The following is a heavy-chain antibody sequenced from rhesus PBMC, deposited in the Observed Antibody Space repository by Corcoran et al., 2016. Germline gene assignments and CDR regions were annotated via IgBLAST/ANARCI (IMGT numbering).Heavy chain of an antibody. CDR1: GGSISSNY. Sequence: QVQLQQWGEGLVKPSETLSLTCAVYGGSISSNYWSWIRQPPGKGLEWIGRIRSGWSTNYNPSFKSRVTISIVPSKNQFSLKLSSVTAADTAVYYCASSPSGSWDYFDHWGQGVLVTVSS. CDR2: IRSGWST. D-gene: IGHD6-25*01. V-gene: IGHV4-160*01. J-gene: IGHJ4*01. CDR3: ASSPSGSWDYFDH.